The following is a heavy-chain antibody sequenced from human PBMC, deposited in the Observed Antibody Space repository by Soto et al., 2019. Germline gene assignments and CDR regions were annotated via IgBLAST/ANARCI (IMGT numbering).Heavy chain of an antibody. V-gene: IGHV3-21*01. CDR1: GFTFSSYS. CDR2: ISSSSSYI. Sequence: GGSLRLSCAASGFTFSSYSMNWVRQAPGKGLEWVSSISSSSSYIYYADSVKGRFTISRDNAKNSLYLQMNSLRAEDTAVYYCARDAAPWTLREGNWFDPWGQGTLVTVSS. CDR3: ARDAAPWTLREGNWFDP. J-gene: IGHJ5*02. D-gene: IGHD4-17*01.